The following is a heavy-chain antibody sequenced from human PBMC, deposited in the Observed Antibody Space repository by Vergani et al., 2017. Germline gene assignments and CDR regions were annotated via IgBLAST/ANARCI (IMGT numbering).Heavy chain of an antibody. CDR3: ARGDYGILTGYRY. V-gene: IGHV4-59*01. D-gene: IGHD3-9*01. CDR1: GGSISSYY. J-gene: IGHJ4*02. Sequence: QVQLQESGPGLVKPSETLSLTCTVSGGSISSYYWSWIRQPPGKGLEWIGYIYYSGSTNYNPSLKSRVTISVDTSKNQFSLKLSSVTAADTALYYCARGDYGILTGYRYWGQGTLVTVSA. CDR2: IYYSGST.